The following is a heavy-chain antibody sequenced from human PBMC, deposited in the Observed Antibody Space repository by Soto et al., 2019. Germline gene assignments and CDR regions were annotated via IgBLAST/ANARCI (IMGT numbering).Heavy chain of an antibody. CDR2: ISSSSSYI. CDR1: GFTFSSYS. D-gene: IGHD3-3*01. Sequence: PGGSLRLSCAASGFTFSSYSMNWVRQAPGKGLEWVSSISSSSSYIYYADSVKGRFTISRDNAKNSLYLQMNSLRAEDTAVYYCARDAYDFWSGYYLSGAPDVWGQRTTVTVSS. CDR3: ARDAYDFWSGYYLSGAPDV. V-gene: IGHV3-21*01. J-gene: IGHJ6*02.